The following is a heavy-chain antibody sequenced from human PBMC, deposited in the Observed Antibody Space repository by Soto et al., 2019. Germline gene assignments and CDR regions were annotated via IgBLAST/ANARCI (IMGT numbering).Heavy chain of an antibody. CDR1: RGSMTTGDW. Sequence: QLQESGPGLVKPSGTLSLTCAVSRGSMTTGDWFSWVRQSPGKGLEWIGEIYYGGTTHYRPALKGRVTLSLDKSKNQFFLELSSSTAADTAVYYCAKNAVGGFDWWGQGTLVTVSS. J-gene: IGHJ4*02. CDR3: AKNAVGGFDW. D-gene: IGHD1-26*01. CDR2: IYYGGTT. V-gene: IGHV4-4*02.